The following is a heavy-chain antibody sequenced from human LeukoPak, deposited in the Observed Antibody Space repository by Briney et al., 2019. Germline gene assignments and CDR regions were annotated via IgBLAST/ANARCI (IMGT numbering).Heavy chain of an antibody. D-gene: IGHD6-13*01. V-gene: IGHV3-30*02. J-gene: IGHJ4*02. Sequence: PGGSLRLSCAASGFSFSNYGMHWVRQAPGKGLEWVAFVHYDGSNKYYADSVKGRFTISRDNSKNTVYLQMNSLRAEDTAVFYCAKTRTAYRSSWYFFDYWGQGTLVTVSS. CDR3: AKTRTAYRSSWYFFDY. CDR2: VHYDGSNK. CDR1: GFSFSNYG.